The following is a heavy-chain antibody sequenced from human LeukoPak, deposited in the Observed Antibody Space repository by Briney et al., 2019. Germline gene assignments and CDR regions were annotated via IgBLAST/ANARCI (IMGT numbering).Heavy chain of an antibody. CDR3: ARGRRIVSRIGNYYFDY. CDR1: GGSISSSSYY. J-gene: IGHJ4*02. D-gene: IGHD3-22*01. CDR2: IYYSGST. V-gene: IGHV4-39*07. Sequence: PSETLSLTCTVSGGSISSSSYYWGWIRQPPGKGLEWIGSIYYSGSTYYNPSLKSRVTISVDTSKNQFSLKLSSVTAADTAVYYCARGRRIVSRIGNYYFDYWGQGTLVTVSS.